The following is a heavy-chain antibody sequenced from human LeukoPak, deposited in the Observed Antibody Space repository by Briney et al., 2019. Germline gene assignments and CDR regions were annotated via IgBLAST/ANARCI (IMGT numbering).Heavy chain of an antibody. Sequence: GGSLRLSCPASGFIFSDYYMSWIRQAPGKGLEWVSYISDHGKSRNYVDSVKGRFTISRDNAKNSLYLQMNNLRVEDTAIYFCARARIAAPLLDYWGQGALVTVSS. V-gene: IGHV3-11*04. D-gene: IGHD6-13*01. CDR3: ARARIAAPLLDY. CDR2: ISDHGKSR. J-gene: IGHJ4*02. CDR1: GFIFSDYY.